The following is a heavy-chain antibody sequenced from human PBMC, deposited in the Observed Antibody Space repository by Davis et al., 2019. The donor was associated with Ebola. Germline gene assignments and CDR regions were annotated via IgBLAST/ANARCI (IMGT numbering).Heavy chain of an antibody. Sequence: PGGSLRLSCAASGFTFSSYGMHWVRQAPGKGLEWVSYISSSSSTIYYADSVKGRFTISRDNAKNSLYLQMNSLRAEDTAVYYCAKSGLSFGVVKYHYGMDVWGKGTTVTVSS. V-gene: IGHV3-48*01. CDR2: ISSSSSTI. J-gene: IGHJ6*04. CDR3: AKSGLSFGVVKYHYGMDV. CDR1: GFTFSSYG. D-gene: IGHD3-3*01.